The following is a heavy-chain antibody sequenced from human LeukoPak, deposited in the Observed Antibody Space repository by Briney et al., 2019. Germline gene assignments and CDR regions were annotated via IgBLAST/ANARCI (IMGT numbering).Heavy chain of an antibody. J-gene: IGHJ4*02. CDR1: GITFSSYS. Sequence: PGGSLRLSCAASGITFSSYSMSWFRQAPGKGLEWVGFIRSKAYGGTTEYAASVKGRFTISRDDSKSIAYLQMNSLKTEDTAVYYCTRDGGYSYVHFDCWGQGTLVTVSS. V-gene: IGHV3-49*03. CDR2: IRSKAYGGTT. CDR3: TRDGGYSYVHFDC. D-gene: IGHD5-18*01.